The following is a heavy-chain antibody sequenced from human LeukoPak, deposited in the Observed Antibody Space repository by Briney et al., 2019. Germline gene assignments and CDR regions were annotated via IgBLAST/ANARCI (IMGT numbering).Heavy chain of an antibody. CDR3: EREQYGSDDALDI. Sequence: PGGSLSLSCAASGFTFSSYGMHWVRQAPGKGLEWVTVIWYDGSNKYYADSVKGRFTVSRDNSKNTLDLQMSSLRAEDTAVYYCEREQYGSDDALDIWGQGTLVTVSS. V-gene: IGHV3-33*01. D-gene: IGHD3-10*01. CDR2: IWYDGSNK. J-gene: IGHJ3*02. CDR1: GFTFSSYG.